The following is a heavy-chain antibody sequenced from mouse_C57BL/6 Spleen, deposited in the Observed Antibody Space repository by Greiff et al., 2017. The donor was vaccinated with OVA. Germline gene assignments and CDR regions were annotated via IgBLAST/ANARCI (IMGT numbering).Heavy chain of an antibody. CDR2: ISSGGSYT. Sequence: EVQRVESGGDLVKPGGSLKLSCAASGFTFSSYGMSWVRQTPDKRLEWVATISSGGSYTYYPDSVKGRFTISRDNAKNTLYLQMSSLKSEDTAMYYCARQGTMGYFDYWGQGTTLTVSS. CDR3: ARQGTMGYFDY. D-gene: IGHD1-1*02. V-gene: IGHV5-6*01. CDR1: GFTFSSYG. J-gene: IGHJ2*01.